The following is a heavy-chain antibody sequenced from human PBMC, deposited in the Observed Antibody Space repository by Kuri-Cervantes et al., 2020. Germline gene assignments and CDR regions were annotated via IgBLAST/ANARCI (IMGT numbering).Heavy chain of an antibody. CDR1: GGSISSSSYY. J-gene: IGHJ4*02. D-gene: IGHD2-15*01. CDR3: ARGGNYYCSGGSCYSGYFDY. Sequence: SETLSLTCTVSGGSISSSSYYWGWIRQPPGKGLEWIGSIYYSGSTYYNPSLKSRVTMSLDTSKNQFSLKLSSVTAADTAVYYCARGGNYYCSGGSCYSGYFDYWGQGTLVTVSS. CDR2: IYYSGST. V-gene: IGHV4-39*07.